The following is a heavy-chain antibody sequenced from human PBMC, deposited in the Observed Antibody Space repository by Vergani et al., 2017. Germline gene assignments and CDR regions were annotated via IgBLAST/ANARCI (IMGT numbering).Heavy chain of an antibody. CDR1: GFTFDDYT. CDR2: ISWDGGST. Sequence: EVQLVESGGVVVQPGGSLRLSCAASGFTFDDYTMHWVRQAPGKGLEWVSLISWDGGSTYYADSVKGRFTISRDNAKNSLFLQMNSLRAEDTAVYYCVREETFYDSVSDYLAGYFDHWGQGALVTVSS. CDR3: VREETFYDSVSDYLAGYFDH. J-gene: IGHJ4*02. D-gene: IGHD3-3*01. V-gene: IGHV3-43*01.